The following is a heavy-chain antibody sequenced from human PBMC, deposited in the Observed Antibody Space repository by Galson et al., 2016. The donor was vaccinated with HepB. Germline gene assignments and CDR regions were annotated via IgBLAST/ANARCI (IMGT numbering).Heavy chain of an antibody. CDR3: ARDLVEFCSGSSCQRGGMDV. CDR2: INNDGSSI. D-gene: IGHD2-15*01. J-gene: IGHJ4*02. V-gene: IGHV3-74*01. CDR1: GFTFSSYW. Sequence: SLRLSCAASGFTFSSYWMHWVRQAPGKGLVSVSRINNDGSSINYVDSVKGRFTSSRDNAKNALFLQMNSLRAEDTAVYNCARDLVEFCSGSSCQRGGMDVWGQGTLVTVSS.